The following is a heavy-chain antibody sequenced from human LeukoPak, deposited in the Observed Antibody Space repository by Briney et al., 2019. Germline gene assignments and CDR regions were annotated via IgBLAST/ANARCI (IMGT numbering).Heavy chain of an antibody. V-gene: IGHV3-11*04. CDR1: GFIFTDYS. J-gene: IGHJ3*02. Sequence: PGGSLRLSCAASGFIFTDYSMSWIRQAPGKGLEWLSYITSSGGDIYYADSVKGRFTLSRDNAKNSLYLQMNSLGAEDTAVYYCARPHTAMVSGDAFDIWGQGTMVTVSS. CDR2: ITSSGGDI. CDR3: ARPHTAMVSGDAFDI. D-gene: IGHD5-18*01.